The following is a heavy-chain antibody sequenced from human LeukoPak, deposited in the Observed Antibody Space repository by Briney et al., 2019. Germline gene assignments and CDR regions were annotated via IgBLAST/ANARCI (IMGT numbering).Heavy chain of an antibody. D-gene: IGHD2-2*01. CDR3: ARVQYLRTDWFDP. Sequence: SETLSLTCTVSGGSINSYYGSWIRQPAGKGLEWIGRIYSSGSTTYNPSLKSRVTMSVDTSKNQLSLRLSSMTAADTAVYYCARVQYLRTDWFDPWGQGTLVTVSS. CDR1: GGSINSYY. J-gene: IGHJ5*02. CDR2: IYSSGST. V-gene: IGHV4-4*07.